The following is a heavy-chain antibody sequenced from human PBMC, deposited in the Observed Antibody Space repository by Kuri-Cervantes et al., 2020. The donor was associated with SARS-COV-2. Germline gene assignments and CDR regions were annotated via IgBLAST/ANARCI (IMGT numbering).Heavy chain of an antibody. V-gene: IGHV3-11*06. CDR3: ARHYGSGSYSFMHV. J-gene: IGHJ6*03. Sequence: GESLKISCAASGFIFSDSYMSWVRQAPGKGLEWVSYISSSSSYSYYADSVKGRFTISRDNAKNSLYLQMNSLRAEDTAVYYCARHYGSGSYSFMHVWGKGTPVTGSS. D-gene: IGHD3-10*01. CDR2: ISSSSSYS. CDR1: GFIFSDSY.